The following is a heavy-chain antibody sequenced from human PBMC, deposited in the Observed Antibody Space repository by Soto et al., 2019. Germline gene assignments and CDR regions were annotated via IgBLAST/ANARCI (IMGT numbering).Heavy chain of an antibody. CDR1: GYTFTSYG. Sequence: SVKVSCKASGYTFTSYGISWVRQAPGQGLEWMGWLSAYTGNTNYAQKLQGRVTMTTAPSTSTAYMELRGLRSDDTAVYCCARDEEAAMPHFFGYWGQGTSVTVSS. V-gene: IGHV1-18*04. CDR2: LSAYTGNT. CDR3: ARDEEAAMPHFFGY. J-gene: IGHJ4*02. D-gene: IGHD2-2*01.